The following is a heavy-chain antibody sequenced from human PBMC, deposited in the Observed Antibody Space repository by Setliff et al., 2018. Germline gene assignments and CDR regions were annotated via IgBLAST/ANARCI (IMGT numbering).Heavy chain of an antibody. CDR2: IFQSGIT. CDR1: GFSITNGYY. Sequence: TSETLSLTCAVSGFSITNGYYWGWIRQSPGKQLEWIGNIFQSGITFYNPSLKSRVTISLDPSQNQFSLKLRSVTAADTAVYFCARVGGLLVATMPFDYWGLGTLVTVSS. J-gene: IGHJ4*02. CDR3: ARVGGLLVATMPFDY. D-gene: IGHD5-12*01. V-gene: IGHV4-38-2*01.